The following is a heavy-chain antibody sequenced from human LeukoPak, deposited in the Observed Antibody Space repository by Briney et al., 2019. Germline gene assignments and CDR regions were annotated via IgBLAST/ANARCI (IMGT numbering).Heavy chain of an antibody. CDR1: GGTFSSYA. J-gene: IGHJ4*02. V-gene: IGHV1-69*13. CDR3: ARDGHKDGYNSYYFDY. D-gene: IGHD5-24*01. Sequence: SVKVSCKXSGGTFSSYAISWVRQAPGQGLEWMGEIIPIFGTANYAQKFQGRVTITADESTSTAYMELSSLRSEDTAVYYCARDGHKDGYNSYYFDYWGQGTLVTVSS. CDR2: IIPIFGTA.